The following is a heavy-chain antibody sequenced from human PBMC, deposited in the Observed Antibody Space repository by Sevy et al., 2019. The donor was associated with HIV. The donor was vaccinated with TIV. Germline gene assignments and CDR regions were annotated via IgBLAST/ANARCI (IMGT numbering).Heavy chain of an antibody. D-gene: IGHD5-18*01. Sequence: GGSLRLSCAASGFTFSSYAMHWVRQAPGKGLEWVAVISYDGSNKYYADSVKGRFTISRDNSKNTLYLQMNSLRAEDTAVYYCAGDRHRYSPAVYYGMDVWGQGTTVTVSS. J-gene: IGHJ6*02. CDR3: AGDRHRYSPAVYYGMDV. V-gene: IGHV3-30*04. CDR2: ISYDGSNK. CDR1: GFTFSSYA.